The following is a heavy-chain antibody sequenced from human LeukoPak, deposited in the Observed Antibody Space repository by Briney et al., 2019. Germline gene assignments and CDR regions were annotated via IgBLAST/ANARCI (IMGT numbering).Heavy chain of an antibody. Sequence: ASVKVSCKASGCTFTSYGISWVRQAPGQGLEWMGWISAYNGNTNYAQKLQGRVTMTTDTSTSTAYMELRSLRSDDTAVYYCARDRDDILTGFLYAFDIWGQGTMVTVSS. CDR1: GCTFTSYG. D-gene: IGHD3-9*01. CDR2: ISAYNGNT. CDR3: ARDRDDILTGFLYAFDI. J-gene: IGHJ3*02. V-gene: IGHV1-18*04.